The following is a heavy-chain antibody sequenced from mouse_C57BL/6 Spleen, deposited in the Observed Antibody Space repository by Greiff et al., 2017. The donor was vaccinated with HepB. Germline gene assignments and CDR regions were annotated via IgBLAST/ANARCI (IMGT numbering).Heavy chain of an antibody. CDR1: GYAFSSSW. Sequence: VKLMESGPELVKPGASVKISCKASGYAFSSSWMNWVKQRPGKGLEWIGRIYPGDGDTNYNGKFKGKATLTADKSSSTAYMQLSSLTSEDSAVYFCARSGDIYDGYYVDYWGQGTTLTVSS. V-gene: IGHV1-82*01. CDR3: ARSGDIYDGYYVDY. D-gene: IGHD2-3*01. CDR2: IYPGDGDT. J-gene: IGHJ2*01.